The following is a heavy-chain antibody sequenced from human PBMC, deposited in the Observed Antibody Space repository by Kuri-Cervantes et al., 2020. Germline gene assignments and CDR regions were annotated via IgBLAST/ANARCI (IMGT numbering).Heavy chain of an antibody. Sequence: SETLSLTCTVSGGSISSGGYCWSWIRQHPGKGLEWIGYIYYSGSTYYSPSLKSRVTISVDTSKNQFSLKLSSVTAADTAVYYCARGEGAAAGTSYWGQGTLVTVSS. CDR2: IYYSGST. J-gene: IGHJ4*02. D-gene: IGHD6-13*01. CDR3: ARGEGAAAGTSY. V-gene: IGHV4-31*03. CDR1: GGSISSGGYC.